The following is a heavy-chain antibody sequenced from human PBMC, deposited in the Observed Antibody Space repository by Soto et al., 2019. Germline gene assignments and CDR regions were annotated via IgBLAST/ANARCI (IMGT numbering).Heavy chain of an antibody. J-gene: IGHJ6*02. CDR1: GGSISSYY. CDR2: IYYSGST. CDR3: AREAGIAAAGTLAGNYYCGMDV. D-gene: IGHD6-13*01. Sequence: SETLSLTCTVSGGSISSYYWSWIRQPPGKGLEWIGYIYYSGSTNYNPSLKSRVTISLDTSKNQFSLKLSSVTAADTAVYYCAREAGIAAAGTLAGNYYCGMDVWGQGTTRTVSS. V-gene: IGHV4-59*01.